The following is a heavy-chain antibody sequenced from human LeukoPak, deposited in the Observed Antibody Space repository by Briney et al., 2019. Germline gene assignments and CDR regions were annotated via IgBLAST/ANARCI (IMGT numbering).Heavy chain of an antibody. V-gene: IGHV3-23*01. Sequence: GGSLRLSCAASGFTFSSYGMSWVRQAPGKGLEWVSTINVGGSSTYYADSVKGRFTISRDNSKNTLYLQMSSLRADDTAVHYCAKSSSCYCGYGSYSYGFDYWGQGTLVTVSS. CDR3: AKSSSCYCGYGSYSYGFDY. J-gene: IGHJ4*02. D-gene: IGHD3-10*01. CDR2: INVGGSST. CDR1: GFTFSSYG.